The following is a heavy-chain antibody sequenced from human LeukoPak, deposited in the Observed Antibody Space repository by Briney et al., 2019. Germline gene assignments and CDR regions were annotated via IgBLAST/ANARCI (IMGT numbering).Heavy chain of an antibody. CDR2: IYHSGST. J-gene: IGHJ4*02. CDR1: GGSISSSNC. V-gene: IGHV4-4*02. CDR3: ARVWGIAAAGSFDY. D-gene: IGHD6-13*01. Sequence: SGTLSLTCAVSGGSISSSNCWSWVRQPPGKGLEWIGEIYHSGSTNYNPSLKSRVTISVDKSKNQFSLKLSSVTAADTAVYYCARVWGIAAAGSFDYWGQGTLVTVSS.